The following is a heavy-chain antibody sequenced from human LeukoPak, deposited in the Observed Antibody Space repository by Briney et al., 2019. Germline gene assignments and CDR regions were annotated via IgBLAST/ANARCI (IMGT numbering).Heavy chain of an antibody. CDR2: ISWNSGSI. Sequence: SLRLSCAASGFTFDDYAMHWVRQAPGKGLGWVSGISWNSGSIGYADSVKGRFTISRDNAKNSLYLQMNSLRAEDTALYYCAKAGYSSSWYSSRWFDPWGQGTLVTVSS. D-gene: IGHD6-13*01. CDR3: AKAGYSSSWYSSRWFDP. J-gene: IGHJ5*02. V-gene: IGHV3-9*01. CDR1: GFTFDDYA.